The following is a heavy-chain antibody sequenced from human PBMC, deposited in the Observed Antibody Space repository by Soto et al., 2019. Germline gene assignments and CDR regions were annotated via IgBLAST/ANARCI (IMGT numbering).Heavy chain of an antibody. J-gene: IGHJ5*02. CDR2: SSYSDTT. Sequence: SGTLSLPCPASGASISVHSYYWTWISQPPGKGLEWLGGSSYSDTTYFNPSLKSRATISVDTSKNQFSLRLPSVTAADTAIYCCTRRYNWNDNYFVPWGPGALLNVSS. CDR3: TRRYNWNDNYFVP. CDR1: GASISVHSYY. D-gene: IGHD1-20*01. V-gene: IGHV4-39*01.